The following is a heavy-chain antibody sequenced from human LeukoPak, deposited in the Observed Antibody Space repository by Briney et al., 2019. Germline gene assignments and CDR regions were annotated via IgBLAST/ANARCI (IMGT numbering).Heavy chain of an antibody. D-gene: IGHD6-13*01. V-gene: IGHV4-59*01. CDR2: IYYTGST. Sequence: SETLSLTCTVSGDSLSTYYWSWIRQPPGKGLEWIGHIYYTGSTRYNPSLKSRVTISVDTSKNQFSLKLTSVTAADTAVYYCARGRDSSSWAASFVYWGQGTLVTVSS. CDR1: GDSLSTYY. J-gene: IGHJ4*02. CDR3: ARGRDSSSWAASFVY.